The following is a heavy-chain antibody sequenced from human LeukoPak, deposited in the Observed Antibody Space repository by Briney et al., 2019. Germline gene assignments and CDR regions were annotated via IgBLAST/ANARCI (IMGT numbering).Heavy chain of an antibody. D-gene: IGHD2-2*01. CDR1: GGSISSYY. V-gene: IGHV4-59*01. CDR2: IYYSGST. J-gene: IGHJ4*02. CDR3: ARGDGYCSSTSCLLHFDY. Sequence: PSETLSLTCTVSGGSISSYYWSWIRQPPGKGLEWIEYIYYSGSTNYNPSLKSRVTISVDTSKNQFSLKLSSVTAADTAVYYCARGDGYCSSTSCLLHFDYWGQGTLVTVSS.